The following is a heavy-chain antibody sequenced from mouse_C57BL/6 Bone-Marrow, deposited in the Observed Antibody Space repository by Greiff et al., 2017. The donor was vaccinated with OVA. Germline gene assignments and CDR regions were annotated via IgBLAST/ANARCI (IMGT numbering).Heavy chain of an antibody. CDR3: ARRMGYYYGSSYAMDY. D-gene: IGHD1-1*01. CDR1: GFNIKNTY. V-gene: IGHV14-3*01. Sequence: VQLQQPGAELVRPGASVKLSCTASGFNIKNTYMHWVKQRPEQGLEWIGRIDPANGNTKYAPKFQGKATITADTSSNTAYLQLSSLTSEDTAIYYCARRMGYYYGSSYAMDYWGQGTSVTVSS. J-gene: IGHJ4*01. CDR2: IDPANGNT.